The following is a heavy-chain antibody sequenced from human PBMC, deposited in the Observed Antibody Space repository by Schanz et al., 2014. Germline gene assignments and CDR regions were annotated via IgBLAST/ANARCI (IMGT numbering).Heavy chain of an antibody. D-gene: IGHD6-6*01. Sequence: EVQLVESGGGLVQPGGSLRLSCAASGFTFKNYDMNWVRLVPGKGLECVSGISGGGGSAYYADSVKGRFTISRDNSKNTLYLQMSSLRVEDTAEYYCAKNWKGHHITGRPGWSDGMDVWGQGTTVTVSS. V-gene: IGHV3-23*04. CDR3: AKNWKGHHITGRPGWSDGMDV. CDR1: GFTFKNYD. CDR2: ISGGGGSA. J-gene: IGHJ6*02.